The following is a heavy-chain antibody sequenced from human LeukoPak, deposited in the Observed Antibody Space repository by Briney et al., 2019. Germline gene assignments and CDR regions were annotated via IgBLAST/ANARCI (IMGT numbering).Heavy chain of an antibody. D-gene: IGHD3-22*01. V-gene: IGHV3-30*02. CDR3: AKVGPTYYYDSSAYYFDY. CDR1: GFTFSSYG. J-gene: IGHJ4*02. Sequence: GGSLRLSCAASGFTFSSYGMSWVRQAPGKGLEWVAFIRYDGSNKYYADSVKGRFTISRDNSKNTLYLQMNSLRAEDTAVYYCAKVGPTYYYDSSAYYFDYWGQGTLVTVSS. CDR2: IRYDGSNK.